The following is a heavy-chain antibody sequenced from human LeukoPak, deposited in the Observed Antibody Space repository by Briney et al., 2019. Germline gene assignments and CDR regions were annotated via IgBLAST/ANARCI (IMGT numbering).Heavy chain of an antibody. CDR1: GFTFSSYS. J-gene: IGHJ4*02. CDR2: ISSGSSYT. CDR3: ARGDKYIAFSPPLQGFDY. Sequence: PGGSLRLSCAASGFTFSSYSMNWARQAPGKGLEWVSSISSGSSYTYFADSVKGRFTISRDNAKNSLYLQMNSLRAEDTAVYYCARGDKYIAFSPPLQGFDYWGQGTLVTVSS. V-gene: IGHV3-21*01. D-gene: IGHD3-3*02.